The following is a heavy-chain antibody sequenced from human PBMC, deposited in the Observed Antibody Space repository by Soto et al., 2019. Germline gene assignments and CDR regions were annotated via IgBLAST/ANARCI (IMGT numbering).Heavy chain of an antibody. V-gene: IGHV3-9*01. CDR1: GFTFDDYA. Sequence: EVQLVESGGGLVQPGRSLRLSCAASGFTFDDYAMHWVRQAPGKGLEWVSGISWNSGNIDYADSVKVRFTISRDNAKIPLYLQMNILGTEDTPMYYGAKARGAYWGLDDYWGQGTLVTVSS. CDR2: ISWNSGNI. D-gene: IGHD3-16*01. CDR3: AKARGAYWGLDDY. J-gene: IGHJ4*02.